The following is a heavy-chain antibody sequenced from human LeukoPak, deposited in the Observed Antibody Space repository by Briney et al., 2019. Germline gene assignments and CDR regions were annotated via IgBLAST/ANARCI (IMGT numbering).Heavy chain of an antibody. J-gene: IGHJ3*02. D-gene: IGHD1-26*01. CDR3: ARALANGTFDI. V-gene: IGHV1-46*01. CDR1: GYTFTNYY. Sequence: ASVKVSCKASGYTFTNYYLHWVRQAPGQGLEWMGIINVSGGSATYAQKLQGRVTMTRDMSTSTVYMELSSLRSEDTAVYYCARALANGTFDIWGQGTMVTVSS. CDR2: INVSGGSA.